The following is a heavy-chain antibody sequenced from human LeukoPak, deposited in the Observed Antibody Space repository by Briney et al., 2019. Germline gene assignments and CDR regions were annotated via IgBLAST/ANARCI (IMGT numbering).Heavy chain of an antibody. V-gene: IGHV1-2*02. D-gene: IGHD3-3*01. CDR2: IDPDGGGT. Sequence: ASVKVSCKASGYSFTDYYMHWVRQAPGQGLEWMEWIDPDGGGTNYAQMFQGRVTMTRDTSISTAYMELISLRSDDTAIYYCARVSGRSGPFEYWGQGTLVTVSS. CDR1: GYSFTDYY. CDR3: ARVSGRSGPFEY. J-gene: IGHJ4*02.